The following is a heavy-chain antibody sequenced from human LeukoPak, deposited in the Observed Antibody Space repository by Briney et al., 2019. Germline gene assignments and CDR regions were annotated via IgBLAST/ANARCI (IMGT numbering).Heavy chain of an antibody. CDR3: ARDPGDY. J-gene: IGHJ4*02. CDR1: GFTFSSYS. V-gene: IGHV3-48*02. D-gene: IGHD3-10*01. Sequence: GGSLRLSCAASGFTFSSYSMNWVRQAPGKGLEWVSYISSSSSAIYYADSVKGRFTISRDNAKNSLYLQMNSLGDEDTAVYYCARDPGDYWGQGTLVTVSS. CDR2: ISSSSSAI.